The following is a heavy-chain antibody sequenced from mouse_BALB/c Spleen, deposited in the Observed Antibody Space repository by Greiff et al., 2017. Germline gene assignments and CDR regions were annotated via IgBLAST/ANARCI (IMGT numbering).Heavy chain of an antibody. D-gene: IGHD2-1*01. V-gene: IGHV1S81*02. J-gene: IGHJ1*01. Sequence: VKLMESGAELVKPGASVKLSCKASGYTFTSYYMYWVKQRPGQGLEWIGEINPSNGGTNFNEKFKSKATLTVDKSSSTAYMQLSSLTSEDSAVYYCTRYYGNSWYFDVWGAGTTVTVSS. CDR1: GYTFTSYY. CDR3: TRYYGNSWYFDV. CDR2: INPSNGGT.